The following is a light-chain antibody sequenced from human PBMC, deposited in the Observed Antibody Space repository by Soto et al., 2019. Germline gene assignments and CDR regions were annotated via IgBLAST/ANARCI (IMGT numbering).Light chain of an antibody. J-gene: IGKJ1*01. CDR3: QNYTRYSDA. V-gene: IGKV1-5*03. CDR2: KAT. Sequence: IQMTQSPSTLSVSLGDSVTITCRASQAISSWLAWYQQKPGSAPKLLIYKATTLKSGFTSRFSGSGSGTEFTLTISSCPPDDFTTCHCQNYTRYSDAVALGTK. CDR1: QAISSW.